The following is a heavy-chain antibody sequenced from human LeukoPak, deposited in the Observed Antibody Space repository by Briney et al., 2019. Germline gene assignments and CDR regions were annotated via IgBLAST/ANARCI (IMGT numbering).Heavy chain of an antibody. CDR2: ISGSGGGT. D-gene: IGHD2-21*01. CDR3: AKGGGMNTYYSDY. V-gene: IGHV3-23*01. J-gene: IGHJ4*02. CDR1: GFTFSSYA. Sequence: GGSLRLSCAASGFTFSSYALSWVRQAPGKGLAWVDGISGSGGGTYYADSVQGRFTISRDNSKNTLYLQINSLRAEDTAEYYCAKGGGMNTYYSDYWGQGTLVTVSS.